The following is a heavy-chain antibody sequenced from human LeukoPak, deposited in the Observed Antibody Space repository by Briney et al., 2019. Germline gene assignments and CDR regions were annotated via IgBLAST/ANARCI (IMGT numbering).Heavy chain of an antibody. D-gene: IGHD3-9*01. CDR1: GGSFSGYY. CDR3: ARGYDILTGYTRSFDY. V-gene: IGHV4-34*01. CDR2: INHSGST. Sequence: PSETLSLTCAVSGGSFSGYYWSWIRQPPGKGLEWIGEINHSGSTNYNPSLKSRVTISVDTSKNQFSLKLSSVTAADTAVYYCARGYDILTGYTRSFDYWGQGTLVTVPS. J-gene: IGHJ4*02.